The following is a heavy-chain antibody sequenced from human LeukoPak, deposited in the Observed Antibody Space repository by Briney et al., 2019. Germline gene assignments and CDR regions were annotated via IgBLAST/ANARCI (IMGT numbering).Heavy chain of an antibody. CDR2: IYSSGST. CDR3: ARRSWGSDFDY. CDR1: GGSLSNYY. J-gene: IGHJ4*02. Sequence: PSETLSLTCSVSGGSLSNYYWTWIRQPPGTGLEWIGYIYSSGSTNYNPSLRSRVSISVDTSENQFSLNLSSVTAADTAVYYCARRSWGSDFDYRGQGALVTVSS. V-gene: IGHV4-59*01. D-gene: IGHD3-16*01.